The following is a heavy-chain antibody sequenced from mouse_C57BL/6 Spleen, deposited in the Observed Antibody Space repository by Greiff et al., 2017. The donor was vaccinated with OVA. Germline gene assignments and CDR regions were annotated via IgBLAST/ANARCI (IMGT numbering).Heavy chain of an antibody. V-gene: IGHV3-1*01. D-gene: IGHD1-1*01. Sequence: EVQVVESGPGMVKPSQSLSLTCTVTGYSITSGYDWHWIRHFPGNKLEWMGYISYSGSTNYNPSLKSRISITHDTSKNHFFLKLNSVTTEDTATYYCARNPGGSSHYFDYWGQGTTLTVSS. J-gene: IGHJ2*01. CDR2: ISYSGST. CDR1: GYSITSGYD. CDR3: ARNPGGSSHYFDY.